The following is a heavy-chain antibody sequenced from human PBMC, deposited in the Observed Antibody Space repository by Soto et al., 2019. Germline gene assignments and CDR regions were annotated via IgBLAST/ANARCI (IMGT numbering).Heavy chain of an antibody. CDR1: GHSLSSGFYY. Sequence: SETLSLTGAVSGHSLSSGFYYWGCVRQPQGKGLEWIGSIYHTESTYYNPSLKSRVTMSVDTSKNLLSLKLSSMTAAATAGYFCARYGYSYSARFCRYWRQGTRVTVSS. CDR3: ARYGYSYSARFCRY. D-gene: IGHD5-18*01. J-gene: IGHJ4*02. CDR2: IYHTEST. V-gene: IGHV4-38-2*01.